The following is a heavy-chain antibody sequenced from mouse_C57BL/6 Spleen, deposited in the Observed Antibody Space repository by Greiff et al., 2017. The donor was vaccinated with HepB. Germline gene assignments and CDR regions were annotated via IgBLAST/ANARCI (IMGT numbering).Heavy chain of an antibody. CDR1: GFTFSSYG. J-gene: IGHJ4*01. D-gene: IGHD1-1*01. CDR3: ARHDLFYAMDY. V-gene: IGHV5-6*01. Sequence: EVQGVESGGDLVKPGGSLKLSCAASGFTFSSYGMSWVRQTPDKRLEWVATISSGGSYTYYPDSVKGRFTRSRDNAKNTLYLQMSSLKSEDTARYYCARHDLFYAMDYWGQGTSVTVSS. CDR2: ISSGGSYT.